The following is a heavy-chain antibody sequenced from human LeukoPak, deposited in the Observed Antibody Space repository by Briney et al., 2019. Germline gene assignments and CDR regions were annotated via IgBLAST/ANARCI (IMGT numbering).Heavy chain of an antibody. D-gene: IGHD2-2*01. CDR2: INHSGST. V-gene: IGHV4-34*01. CDR1: GGSFSGYY. Sequence: SETLSLTCAVSGGSFSGYYWSWIRQPPGKGLEWIGEINHSGSTNYNPSLKSRVTISVDTSKNQFSLKLSSVTAADTAVYYCARGGCSSSSCYSVLHYYYYMDVWGKGTTATVSS. J-gene: IGHJ6*03. CDR3: ARGGCSSSSCYSVLHYYYYMDV.